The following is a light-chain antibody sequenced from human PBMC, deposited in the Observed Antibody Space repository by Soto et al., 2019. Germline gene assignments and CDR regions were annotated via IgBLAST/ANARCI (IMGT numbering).Light chain of an antibody. V-gene: IGKV1-5*01. Sequence: DIQMTQSPSTLSASVGDRVTITCRASQSIITWLAWYQQKPGKAPKLLIYDASSLESGVPSRISGSGSGTELTRTISSLQPDDFEAYYDEQYYGYSRTCGHGPKVEI. CDR3: EQYYGYSRT. CDR1: QSIITW. CDR2: DAS. J-gene: IGKJ1*01.